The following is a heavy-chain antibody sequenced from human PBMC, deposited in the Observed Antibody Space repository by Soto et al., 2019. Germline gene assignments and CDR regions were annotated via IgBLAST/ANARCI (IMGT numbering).Heavy chain of an antibody. CDR2: ISGSGGST. D-gene: IGHD6-13*01. CDR1: GVTFSSYA. CDR3: GKKEAAAGTYFDY. Sequence: PGGSLRLSCAASGVTFSSYAMSWVRQAPGKGLEWVSAISGSGGSTYYADSVKGRFTISRDNSKNTLYLQMNSLRAEDTAVYYWGKKEAAAGTYFDYWGQGTLVTVAS. J-gene: IGHJ4*02. V-gene: IGHV3-23*01.